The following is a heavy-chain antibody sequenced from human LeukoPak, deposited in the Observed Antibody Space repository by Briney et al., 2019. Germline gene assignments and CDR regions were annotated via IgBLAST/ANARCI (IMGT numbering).Heavy chain of an antibody. D-gene: IGHD2-2*03. CDR3: ARGGYCSSTSCHHFDY. J-gene: IGHJ4*02. V-gene: IGHV3-21*01. CDR1: GFTFSSYA. Sequence: GGSLRLSCAASGFTFSSYAMSWVRQAPGKGLEWVSSISGSSSYIYYADSVKGRFTISRDNAKNSLYLQMNSLRAEDTAVYYCARGGYCSSTSCHHFDYWGQGTLVTVSS. CDR2: ISGSSSYI.